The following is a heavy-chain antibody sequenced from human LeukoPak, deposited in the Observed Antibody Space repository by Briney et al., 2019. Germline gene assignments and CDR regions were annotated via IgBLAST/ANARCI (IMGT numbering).Heavy chain of an antibody. V-gene: IGHV3-33*01. CDR1: GFTFSSFG. CDR3: ARDMEQWLVQDWYFDL. Sequence: SGGSLRLSCAASGFTFSSFGMHWVRQAPGKGLEWVAVIWNDGSNNYYADSVKGRFTISRDNAKNTLYLQMNSLRPEDTAVYYCARDMEQWLVQDWYFDLWGRGTLVTVSS. J-gene: IGHJ2*01. CDR2: IWNDGSNN. D-gene: IGHD6-19*01.